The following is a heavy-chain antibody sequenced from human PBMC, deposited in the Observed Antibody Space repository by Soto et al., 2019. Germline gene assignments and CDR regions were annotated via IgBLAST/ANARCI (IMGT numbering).Heavy chain of an antibody. Sequence: GASVKVSCKASGYTFTGYYMHCVRQAPGQGLEWMGWINPNSGGTNYAQKFQGWVTMTRDTSISTAYMELSRLRSDDTAVYYCARARQQWLPYYFDSWGQGTLVTVSS. CDR1: GYTFTGYY. D-gene: IGHD6-19*01. V-gene: IGHV1-2*04. CDR3: ARARQQWLPYYFDS. J-gene: IGHJ4*02. CDR2: INPNSGGT.